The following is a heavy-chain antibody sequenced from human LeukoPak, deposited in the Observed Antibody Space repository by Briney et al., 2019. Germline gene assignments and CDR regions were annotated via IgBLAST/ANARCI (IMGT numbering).Heavy chain of an antibody. CDR1: RFTFSSYG. V-gene: IGHV3-33*01. CDR3: ARGETVVTLPYY. J-gene: IGHJ4*02. CDR2: IWYDGSNK. Sequence: QPGGSLRLSCAASRFTFSSYGMHWVRQAPGKGLEWVAVIWYDGSNKYYADSVKGRFTISRDNSKNTPYLQMNSLRAEDTAVYYCARGETVVTLPYYWGQGTLVTVSS. D-gene: IGHD4-23*01.